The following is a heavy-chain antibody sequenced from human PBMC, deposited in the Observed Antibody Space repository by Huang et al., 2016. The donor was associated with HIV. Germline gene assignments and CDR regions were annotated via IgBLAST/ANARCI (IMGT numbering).Heavy chain of an antibody. CDR2: IGSDSSYI. Sequence: EVELVESGGGLVKPGGSLRLFCAASGFAFSSYGMNWVRQAPGTGREWVAFIGSDSSYIYYADSVNGRVTISRDNAKSSIYLQLDSLRAEDTAVYYCAYQQWLVGGLNHWGQGTLVVVSS. V-gene: IGHV3-21*02. J-gene: IGHJ5*02. CDR3: AYQQWLVGGLNH. D-gene: IGHD6-19*01. CDR1: GFAFSSYG.